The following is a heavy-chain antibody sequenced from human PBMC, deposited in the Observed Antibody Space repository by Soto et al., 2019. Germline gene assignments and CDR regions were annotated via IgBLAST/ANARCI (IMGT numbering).Heavy chain of an antibody. CDR1: GGTFSSYT. Sequence: GASVKVSCKASGGTFSSYTISWVRHAPGQGLEWMGRIIPILGIANYAQKFQGRVTITADKSTSTAYMELSSLRSEDTAVYYCAREGTRYNYYYYMDVWGKGTTVTVSS. D-gene: IGHD5-12*01. V-gene: IGHV1-69*04. CDR3: AREGTRYNYYYYMDV. J-gene: IGHJ6*03. CDR2: IIPILGIA.